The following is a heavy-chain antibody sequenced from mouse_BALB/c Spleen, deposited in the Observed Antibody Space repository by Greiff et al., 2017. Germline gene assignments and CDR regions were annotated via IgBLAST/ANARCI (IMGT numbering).Heavy chain of an antibody. CDR1: GFTFSSFG. CDR3: ARRGLRRDFAY. CDR2: ISSGSSTI. D-gene: IGHD2-4*01. V-gene: IGHV5-17*02. Sequence: EVMLVESGGGLVQPGGSRKLSCAASGFTFSSFGMHWVRQAPEKGLEWVAYISSGSSTIYYAATVKGRFTISRDNPKNTLFLQMTSLRSEDTAMYYCARRGLRRDFAYWGQGTLVTVSA. J-gene: IGHJ3*01.